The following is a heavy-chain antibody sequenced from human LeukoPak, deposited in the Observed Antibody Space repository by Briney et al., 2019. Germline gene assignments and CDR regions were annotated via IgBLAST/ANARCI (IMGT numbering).Heavy chain of an antibody. CDR3: ARWGEVYWYFDL. CDR1: GGSISSGSYY. J-gene: IGHJ2*01. CDR2: IYTSGST. Sequence: SETLSLTCTVSGGSISSGSYYWSWIRQPAGKGLEWIGRIYTSGSTNYNPSLKSRVTISVDTSKNQFSLKLSSVTAADTAVYYCARWGEVYWYFDLWGRGTLVTVSS. V-gene: IGHV4-61*02. D-gene: IGHD3-16*01.